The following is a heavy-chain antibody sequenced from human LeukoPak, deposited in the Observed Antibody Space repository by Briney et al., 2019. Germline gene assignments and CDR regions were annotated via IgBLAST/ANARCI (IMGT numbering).Heavy chain of an antibody. V-gene: IGHV3-21*01. CDR1: GFTFSSYN. D-gene: IGHD6-19*01. J-gene: IGHJ3*02. Sequence: GGSLRLSCAASGFTFSSYNMNWVRQTPGQGLEWVSSITSGSSHIYYADSVKGRFTISRDNAKKSLYLQLNSLRAEDTAVYSCASVWQWLVLNALDIWGQGTMVTVSS. CDR2: ITSGSSHI. CDR3: ASVWQWLVLNALDI.